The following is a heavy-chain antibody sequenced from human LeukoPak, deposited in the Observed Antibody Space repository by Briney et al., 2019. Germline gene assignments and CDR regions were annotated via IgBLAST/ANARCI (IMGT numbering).Heavy chain of an antibody. Sequence: GASVKVSCKASGGTFSSYAISWVRQAPGQGLEWMGGIIPIFGTANYAQKFQGRVTITADESTSTAYMELSSLRSEDTAVYYCAREFYYDILTGLFDYWGQGTLVTVSS. CDR1: GGTFSSYA. CDR3: AREFYYDILTGLFDY. J-gene: IGHJ4*02. CDR2: IIPIFGTA. V-gene: IGHV1-69*13. D-gene: IGHD3-9*01.